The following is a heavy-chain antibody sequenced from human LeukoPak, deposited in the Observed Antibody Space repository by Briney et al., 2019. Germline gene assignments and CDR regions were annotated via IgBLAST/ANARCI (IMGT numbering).Heavy chain of an antibody. CDR2: ISSSSSYI. Sequence: GGSLRLSCAASGFTFSRYSMNWVRQAPGKGLEWVSSISSSSSYIYYADSVKGRFTISRDNAKNSLYLQMNSLRAEDTAVYYCARLLRYFDWLSKTPFAFDIWGQGTMVTVSS. J-gene: IGHJ3*02. CDR3: ARLLRYFDWLSKTPFAFDI. V-gene: IGHV3-21*01. D-gene: IGHD3-9*01. CDR1: GFTFSRYS.